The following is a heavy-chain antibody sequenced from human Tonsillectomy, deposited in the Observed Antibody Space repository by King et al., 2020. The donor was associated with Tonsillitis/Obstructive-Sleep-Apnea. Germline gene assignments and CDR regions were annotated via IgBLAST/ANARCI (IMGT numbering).Heavy chain of an antibody. CDR3: ASLTYYYDSSGYKRHDAFDI. V-gene: IGHV5-10-1*01. CDR2: IDPSDSYT. D-gene: IGHD3-22*01. Sequence: QLVQSGAEVKKPGESLRISCKGSGYSFTSYWISWVRQMPGKGLEWMGRIDPSDSYTNYSPSFQGHVTISADKSISTAYLQWSSLKASDTAMYYCASLTYYYDSSGYKRHDAFDIWGQGTMVTVSS. CDR1: GYSFTSYW. J-gene: IGHJ3*02.